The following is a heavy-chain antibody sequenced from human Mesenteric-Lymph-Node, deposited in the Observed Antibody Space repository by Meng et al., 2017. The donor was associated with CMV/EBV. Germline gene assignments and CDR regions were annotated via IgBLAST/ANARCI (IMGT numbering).Heavy chain of an antibody. CDR1: GFTFSGSA. CDR2: IRSKANSYAT. D-gene: IGHD3-3*01. J-gene: IGHJ4*02. CDR3: ARVDYDFWSGYYSYFDS. Sequence: GGSLRLSCAASGFTFSGSAMHWVRQASGKGLEWVGRIRSKANSYATDYAESMKGRFTISRDDSKNTAFLQMNSLKTEDTAVYYRARVDYDFWSGYYSYFDSWGQGTLVTVSS. V-gene: IGHV3-73*01.